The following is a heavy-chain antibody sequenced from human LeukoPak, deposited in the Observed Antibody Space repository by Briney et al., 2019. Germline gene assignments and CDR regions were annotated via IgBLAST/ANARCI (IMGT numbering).Heavy chain of an antibody. CDR3: ARRRGIAAAGSPFDY. V-gene: IGHV1-18*01. D-gene: IGHD6-13*01. J-gene: IGHJ4*02. CDR1: GYTFTSYG. Sequence: ASVKVSCKASGYTFTSYGISWVRQAPGQGLEWMGWISAYNGNTNYAQKLQGRVTMTTDTSTSTAYMELRSLRSDDTAVYYCARRRGIAAAGSPFDYWGQGTLVTVPS. CDR2: ISAYNGNT.